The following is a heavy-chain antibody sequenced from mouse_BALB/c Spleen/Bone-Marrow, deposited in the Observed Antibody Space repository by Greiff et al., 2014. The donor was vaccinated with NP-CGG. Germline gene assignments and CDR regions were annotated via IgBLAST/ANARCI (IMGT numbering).Heavy chain of an antibody. CDR2: IDPANGNT. CDR1: GFNIKDTY. CDR3: ARWEYYAMDY. V-gene: IGHV14-3*02. Sequence: EVQLQESGAELVKPGASVKLSCTAFGFNIKDTYMHWVKQRPEQGLEWIGRIDPANGNTKYDPKFQGKATITADTSSNTAYLQLSSLTSEDTAVYYCARWEYYAMDYWGQGTSVTVSS. J-gene: IGHJ4*01. D-gene: IGHD4-1*01.